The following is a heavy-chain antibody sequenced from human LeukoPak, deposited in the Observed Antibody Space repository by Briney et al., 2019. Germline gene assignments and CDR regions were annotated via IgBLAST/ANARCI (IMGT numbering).Heavy chain of an antibody. D-gene: IGHD2-2*01. J-gene: IGHJ4*02. Sequence: AGGSLRLSCAASGFTFINYGMHWVRQAPGKGLEWVAVIWYDASNKYYVDSVKGRFTISRDNSKNTVYLKMNSLRAEDTAVYYCAKDLRGSSTGCPTFDYWAEGTLVTVSS. CDR3: AKDLRGSSTGCPTFDY. CDR1: GFTFINYG. V-gene: IGHV3-33*06. CDR2: IWYDASNK.